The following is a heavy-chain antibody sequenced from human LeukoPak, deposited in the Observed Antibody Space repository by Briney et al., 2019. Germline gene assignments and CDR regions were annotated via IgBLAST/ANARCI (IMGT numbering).Heavy chain of an antibody. V-gene: IGHV3-30-3*01. CDR3: ARDFSPSTTGTTGIDY. Sequence: GRSLRLSCAASGFTFSSYAMHWVRQAPGKGLEWVAIISYDGSNKYYADSVKGRFTISRDNSKNTLYLQMNSLRAEDTAVYYCARDFSPSTTGTTGIDYWGQGTLVTVSS. D-gene: IGHD1-1*01. CDR2: ISYDGSNK. J-gene: IGHJ4*02. CDR1: GFTFSSYA.